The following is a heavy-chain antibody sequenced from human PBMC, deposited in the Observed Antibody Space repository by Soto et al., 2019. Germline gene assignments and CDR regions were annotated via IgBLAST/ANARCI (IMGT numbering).Heavy chain of an antibody. J-gene: IGHJ6*02. V-gene: IGHV3-7*03. Sequence: EVQLVESGGGLVQPGGSLRLSCTASGFTLSTYWMSWVRQAPGMGLEWVANIGEDGSAKYYVDSVKGRFTISRDNAKNSLYLQMNSLRADDTAVYYCARGSGGHNYYYGMDVWGQGTTVTVSS. D-gene: IGHD2-15*01. CDR2: IGEDGSAK. CDR1: GFTLSTYW. CDR3: ARGSGGHNYYYGMDV.